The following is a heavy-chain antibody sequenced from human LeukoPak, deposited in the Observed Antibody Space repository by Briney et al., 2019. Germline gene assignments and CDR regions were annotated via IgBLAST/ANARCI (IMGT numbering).Heavy chain of an antibody. CDR1: GFTFSSYG. Sequence: PGGSLRLSCATSGFTFSSYGMHWVRQAPGKGLEWVAIIRNDGSNEYYEDSVKGRFTISRDNSKNTVYLEMNSPRTEDTAVYYCAKVDELYYYYMDVWGKGTTVTVSS. V-gene: IGHV3-30*02. CDR3: AKVDELYYYYMDV. CDR2: IRNDGSNE. J-gene: IGHJ6*03. D-gene: IGHD1-7*01.